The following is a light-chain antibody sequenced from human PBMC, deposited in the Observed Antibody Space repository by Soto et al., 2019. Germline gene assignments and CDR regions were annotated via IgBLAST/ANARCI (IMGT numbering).Light chain of an antibody. Sequence: QSALTQPRAVSGSPGQSVTMSCTGTGNDVGRFNYVSWYQHRPGKAPQLLIYDVNKRPSGVPDRFSGSKSGNTASLTISGLQAEDEADYYCCSYAVTSYAFGTGTKVTVL. CDR2: DVN. J-gene: IGLJ1*01. CDR3: CSYAVTSYA. CDR1: GNDVGRFNY. V-gene: IGLV2-11*01.